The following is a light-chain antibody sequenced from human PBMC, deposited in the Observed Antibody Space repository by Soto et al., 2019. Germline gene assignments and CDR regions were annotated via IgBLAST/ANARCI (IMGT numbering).Light chain of an antibody. Sequence: EIVMTQSPATLSVSVGERATLSCRASQTVSSTLAWYQQKPGQAPRLLIYGASTRATGIPARFTGSGSGTEFTLTISSLQSEDFAVYYCQQYNDWPPQLTFGGGTKVEFK. CDR1: QTVSST. J-gene: IGKJ4*01. CDR3: QQYNDWPPQLT. V-gene: IGKV3-15*01. CDR2: GAS.